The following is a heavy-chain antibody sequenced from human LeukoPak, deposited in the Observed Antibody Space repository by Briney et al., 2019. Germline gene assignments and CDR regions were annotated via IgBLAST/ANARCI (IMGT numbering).Heavy chain of an antibody. CDR2: VYYGRTT. V-gene: IGHV4-39*01. D-gene: IGHD5-12*01. J-gene: IGHJ5*01. CDR1: AGSFITISQD. Sequence: SDTLSLTCTVSAGSFITISQDWGWIRQSPGKGLEWIGTVYYGRTTYYNPSLDGRVTISLDTSANHFSLQLNSVTAADTAVYYCVRHDGRGGATMGAFDSWGQGSLVTVSS. CDR3: VRHDGRGGATMGAFDS.